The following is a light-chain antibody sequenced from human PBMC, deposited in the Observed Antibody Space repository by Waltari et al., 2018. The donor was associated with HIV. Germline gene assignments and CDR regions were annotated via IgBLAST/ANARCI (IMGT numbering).Light chain of an antibody. J-gene: IGLJ3*02. CDR3: ATWDDRLNYWV. CDR2: PDN. Sequence: QSVVTQPPSASGAPGQRVTISCSGSTSNIGTNSVSWYQQFPGTAPNLLIYPDNQRPSGVPDRFSGAKSGTSASRAISGLQSEDEADYYCATWDDRLNYWVFGGGTKLTVL. V-gene: IGLV1-44*01. CDR1: TSNIGTNS.